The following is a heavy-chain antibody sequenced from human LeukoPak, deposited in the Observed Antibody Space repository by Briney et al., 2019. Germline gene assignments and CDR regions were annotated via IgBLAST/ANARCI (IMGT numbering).Heavy chain of an antibody. CDR1: GDSISTYY. CDR3: ARRNDFDI. CDR2: TSYRGGT. J-gene: IGHJ3*02. Sequence: SETLSLTCSVSGDSISTYYWSWIRQPPGKGLEWIGYTSYRGGTNYNPSLKSRVTISLDTSKNQFSLKLSSVTAADTAIYYCARRNDFDIWGQGTMVTVSS. V-gene: IGHV4-59*08.